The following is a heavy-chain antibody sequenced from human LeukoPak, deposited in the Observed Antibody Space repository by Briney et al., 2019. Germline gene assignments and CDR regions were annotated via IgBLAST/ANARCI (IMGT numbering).Heavy chain of an antibody. CDR1: GYTFTSYY. D-gene: IGHD2-21*02. CDR3: AVIGVVVTAAEFDY. Sequence: GASVKVSCKASGYTFTSYYMHWVRQAPGQGLEWMGIINPSGGSTSYAQKFQGRVTMTRDTSTGTVYMELSSLRSEDTAVYYCAVIGVVVTAAEFDYRGQGTLVTVSS. J-gene: IGHJ4*02. V-gene: IGHV1-46*01. CDR2: INPSGGST.